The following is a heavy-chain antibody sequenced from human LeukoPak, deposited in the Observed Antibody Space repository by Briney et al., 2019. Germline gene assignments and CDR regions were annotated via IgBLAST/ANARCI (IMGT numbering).Heavy chain of an antibody. J-gene: IGHJ3*02. D-gene: IGHD1-26*01. Sequence: PGGSLRLSCAASGFTFSSYWMSWVRQAPGKGLGWVANIKQDGSEKYYVDSVKGRFTISRDNAKNSLYLQMNSLRAEDTAVYYCARVGLTWELLYAFDIWGQGTMVTVSS. CDR2: IKQDGSEK. CDR3: ARVGLTWELLYAFDI. CDR1: GFTFSSYW. V-gene: IGHV3-7*01.